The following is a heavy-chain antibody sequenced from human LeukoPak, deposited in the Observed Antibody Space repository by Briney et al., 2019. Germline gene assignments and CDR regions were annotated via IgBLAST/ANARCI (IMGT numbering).Heavy chain of an antibody. CDR2: INPNSGGT. V-gene: IGHV1-2*06. CDR3: AARGGFGELLSTYYYYYYYMDV. D-gene: IGHD3-10*01. J-gene: IGHJ6*03. CDR1: GYTFTGYY. Sequence: APVKVSCKASGYTFTGYYMHWVRQAPGQGLEWMGRINPNSGGTNYAQKFQGRVTMTRDTSISTAYMELSRLRSDDTAVYYCAARGGFGELLSTYYYYYYYMDVWGKGTTVTVSS.